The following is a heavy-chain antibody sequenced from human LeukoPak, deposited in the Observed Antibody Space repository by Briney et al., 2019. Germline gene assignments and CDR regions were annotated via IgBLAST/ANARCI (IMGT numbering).Heavy chain of an antibody. CDR2: ISAYNGDT. J-gene: IGHJ4*02. D-gene: IGHD6-19*01. CDR1: GFTFTNFG. Sequence: ASVKVSCKASGFTFTNFGITWVRQAPGHGLEWMGWISAYNGDTKNAQKFQGRVTMTTDTSTTTAYMELRSLRSDDTAIYFCARDPSNTSGRYAYFDSWGQGTLVTVSS. V-gene: IGHV1-18*01. CDR3: ARDPSNTSGRYAYFDS.